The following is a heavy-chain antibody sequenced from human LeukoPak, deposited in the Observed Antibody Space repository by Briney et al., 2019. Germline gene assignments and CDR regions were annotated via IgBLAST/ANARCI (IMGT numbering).Heavy chain of an antibody. CDR1: GYTFTSYG. Sequence: ASVKVSCKASGYTFTSYGISWVRQAPGQGLEWMGWINAYNGNTNYAQKLQGRVTMTTDTSTSTAYMELRSLRSDDTAVYYCARWAPGYCSSTSCPPNNWFDPWGQGTLVTVSS. J-gene: IGHJ5*02. D-gene: IGHD2-2*01. CDR2: INAYNGNT. CDR3: ARWAPGYCSSTSCPPNNWFDP. V-gene: IGHV1-18*01.